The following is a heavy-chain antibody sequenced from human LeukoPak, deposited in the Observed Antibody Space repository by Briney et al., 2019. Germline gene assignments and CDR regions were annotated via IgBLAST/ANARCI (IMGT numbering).Heavy chain of an antibody. Sequence: SETLSLTCAVYGGSFSNYYWSWIRQSPGKGLEWIGEINDSGTINYNPSLMSRVTISVDKSKNQFSLKLSSVTAADTAVYYCARVRTIVTTTFDYWGQGTLVTVSS. CDR1: GGSFSNYY. J-gene: IGHJ4*02. V-gene: IGHV4-34*01. CDR2: INDSGTI. CDR3: ARVRTIVTTTFDY. D-gene: IGHD4-17*01.